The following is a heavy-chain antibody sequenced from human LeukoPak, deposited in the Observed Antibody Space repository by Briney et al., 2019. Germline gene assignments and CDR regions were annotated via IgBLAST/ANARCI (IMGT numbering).Heavy chain of an antibody. D-gene: IGHD2-8*01. J-gene: IGHJ4*02. Sequence: SVKVSCKASGGTFSSYAISWVRQAPGQGLEWMGGIIPIFGTANYAQKFQGRVTITADESTSTAYMELSSLRSEDTAVYYCAREGGYCTNGECQYYFNYWGQGTLVTVSS. V-gene: IGHV1-69*13. CDR1: GGTFSSYA. CDR3: AREGGYCTNGECQYYFNY. CDR2: IIPIFGTA.